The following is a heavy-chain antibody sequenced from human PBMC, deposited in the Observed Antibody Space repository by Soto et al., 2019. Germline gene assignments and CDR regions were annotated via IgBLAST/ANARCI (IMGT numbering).Heavy chain of an antibody. Sequence: SETLSLTCTVSGASMSDYYGTWIRQPPGRGLEWIGFMHSNGNANYSSSLKGRATISVDTYNNQFSLILTSVTAADTAVYYCVRSGNKFEKVIWGQGTLVTVSS. D-gene: IGHD3-10*01. CDR1: GASMSDYY. V-gene: IGHV4-59*01. CDR3: VRSGNKFEKVI. CDR2: MHSNGNA. J-gene: IGHJ4*02.